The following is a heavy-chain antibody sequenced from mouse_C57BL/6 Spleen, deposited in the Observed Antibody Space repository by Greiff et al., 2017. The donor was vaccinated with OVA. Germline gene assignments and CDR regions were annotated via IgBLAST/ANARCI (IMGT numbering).Heavy chain of an antibody. CDR2: ISSGGSYT. J-gene: IGHJ2*01. V-gene: IGHV5-6*01. CDR1: GFTFSSYG. CDR3: AREGVGRGYYFDY. D-gene: IGHD1-1*02. Sequence: EVKLMESGGDLVKPGGSLKLSCAASGFTFSSYGMSWVRQTPDKRLEWVATISSGGSYTYYPDSVKGRFTISRDNAKNTLYLQMSSLKSEDTAMYYCAREGVGRGYYFDYWGQGTTLTVSS.